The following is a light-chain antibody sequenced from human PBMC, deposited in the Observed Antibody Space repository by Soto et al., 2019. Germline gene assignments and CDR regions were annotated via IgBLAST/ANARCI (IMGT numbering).Light chain of an antibody. J-gene: IGKJ5*01. Sequence: DIQMTQSPSSLSASVGDRVTITYQASEDISNYLTWYQQNPGNAPKVLIYDTSNLETGVPSRFSGSGSGTDFTLTISSLQTGDIATYYCQQYDSLPITFGQGTRLEIK. CDR1: EDISNY. CDR3: QQYDSLPIT. CDR2: DTS. V-gene: IGKV1-33*01.